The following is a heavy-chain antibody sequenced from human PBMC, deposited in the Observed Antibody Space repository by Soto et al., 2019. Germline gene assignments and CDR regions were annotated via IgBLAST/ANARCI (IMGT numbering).Heavy chain of an antibody. CDR1: GFTFSSYS. D-gene: IGHD3-16*01. Sequence: EVQLVESGGGLVKPGGSLRLSCAASGFTFSSYSMNWVRQAPGKGLEWVSAISSSSSYIYYADSVKGRLTISRDNAKKALYWRTSGPVAEDTAVYYCGGWGGEGWGQGTMVTVSS. J-gene: IGHJ3*01. V-gene: IGHV3-21*01. CDR2: ISSSSSYI. CDR3: GGWGGEG.